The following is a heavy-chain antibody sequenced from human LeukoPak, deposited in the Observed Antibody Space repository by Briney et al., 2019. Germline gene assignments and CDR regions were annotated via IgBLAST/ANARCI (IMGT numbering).Heavy chain of an antibody. CDR2: IIPIFGTA. CDR3: ARVSSLYQLLHFDY. Sequence: SVKVSCKASGGTFSSYAISWVRQAPGQGLEWMGGIIPIFGTANYAQKFQGRVTITADKSTSTAYMGLSSLRSEDTAVYYCARVSSLYQLLHFDYWGQGTLVTVSS. CDR1: GGTFSSYA. D-gene: IGHD2-2*01. J-gene: IGHJ4*02. V-gene: IGHV1-69*06.